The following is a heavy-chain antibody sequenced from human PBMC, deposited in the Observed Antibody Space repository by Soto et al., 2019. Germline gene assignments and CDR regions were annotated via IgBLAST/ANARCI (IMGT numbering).Heavy chain of an antibody. J-gene: IGHJ4*02. CDR2: IKSKTDDGTT. V-gene: IGHV3-15*01. CDR3: AKADQLRFDY. D-gene: IGHD2-2*01. CDR1: GFTFSNAW. Sequence: GGSLRLSCAASGFTFSNAWMSWVRQAPGKGLEWVGRIKSKTDDGTTDYAAPVKGRFTISRDNSKNTVYLQMNSLRVEDTAVYYCAKADQLRFDYWGQGTLVTVSS.